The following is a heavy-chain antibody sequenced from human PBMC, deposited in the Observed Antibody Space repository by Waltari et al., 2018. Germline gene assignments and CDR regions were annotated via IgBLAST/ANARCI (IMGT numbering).Heavy chain of an antibody. CDR2: ISSSSSTI. D-gene: IGHD3-10*01. J-gene: IGHJ6*02. Sequence: EVQLVESGGGLVQPGGSLRLSCAASGFTFSSYSMNWVRQAPGKGLEWVSYISSSSSTIYNADSVKGRFTSSRDNAKNSLYLQMNSLRAEDTAVYYCARDSTYGSGSYFYYYYGMDVWGQGTTVTVSS. CDR3: ARDSTYGSGSYFYYYYGMDV. CDR1: GFTFSSYS. V-gene: IGHV3-48*01.